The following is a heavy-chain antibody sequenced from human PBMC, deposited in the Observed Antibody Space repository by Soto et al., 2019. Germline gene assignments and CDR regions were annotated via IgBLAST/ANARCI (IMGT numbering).Heavy chain of an antibody. J-gene: IGHJ4*02. V-gene: IGHV4-34*01. Sequence: QVQLQQWGAGLLKPSETLSLTCAVYGRSFSGYYWSWIRQPPGKGLEWIGEINHSGSTNYNPSLKSRVTISVDTSKNQFSLKLSSVTAADTAVYYCARSSYYYDSSAYYWGQGTLVTVSS. CDR3: ARSSYYYDSSAYY. CDR1: GRSFSGYY. D-gene: IGHD3-22*01. CDR2: INHSGST.